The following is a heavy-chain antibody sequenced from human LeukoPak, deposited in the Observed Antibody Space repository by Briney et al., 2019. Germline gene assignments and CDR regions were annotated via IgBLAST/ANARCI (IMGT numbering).Heavy chain of an antibody. J-gene: IGHJ4*02. CDR1: GFTFSSYG. V-gene: IGHV3-30*18. Sequence: GGSLILSCSASGFTFSSYGMHWVRQAPGKGLEWVAVISYDGSNKYDADSVKGRFTISRDNSKNTLYLQMNSMRAEDTAVYYCAKGDDYGDYGSDYWGQGTLVTVSS. CDR2: ISYDGSNK. D-gene: IGHD4-17*01. CDR3: AKGDDYGDYGSDY.